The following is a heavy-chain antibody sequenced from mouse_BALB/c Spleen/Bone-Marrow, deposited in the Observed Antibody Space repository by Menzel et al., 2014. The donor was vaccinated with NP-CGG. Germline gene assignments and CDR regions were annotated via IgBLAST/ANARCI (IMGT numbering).Heavy chain of an antibody. V-gene: IGHV1-15*01. J-gene: IGHJ3*01. D-gene: IGHD1-1*01. CDR1: GYTFTDYE. Sequence: VKLVESGAELVRPGASVTLSCKASGYTFTDYEMHWVKQTPVHGLEWIGAIDPETGGTAYNQKFKGKATLTADKSSSTAYMELRSLTSEDSAVYYCTREGYYGSSPAWFAYWGQGILVTVSA. CDR3: TREGYYGSSPAWFAY. CDR2: IDPETGGT.